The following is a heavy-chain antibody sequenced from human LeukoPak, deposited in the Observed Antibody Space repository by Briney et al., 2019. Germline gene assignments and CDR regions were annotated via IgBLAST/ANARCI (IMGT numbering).Heavy chain of an antibody. D-gene: IGHD3-9*01. Sequence: NPSETLSLTCAVYGGSFSGYYWSWIRQPPGKGLEWIGEINHSGSTNYNPSLKSRVTISVDTSKNQFSLKLSSVTAADTAVYYCARGQYDILTGYYNYWYFDLWGRGTLVTVSS. CDR2: INHSGST. CDR1: GGSFSGYY. V-gene: IGHV4-34*01. J-gene: IGHJ2*01. CDR3: ARGQYDILTGYYNYWYFDL.